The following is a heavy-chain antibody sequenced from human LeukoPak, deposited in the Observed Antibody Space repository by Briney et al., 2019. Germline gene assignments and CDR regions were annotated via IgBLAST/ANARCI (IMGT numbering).Heavy chain of an antibody. V-gene: IGHV4-39*01. J-gene: IGHJ4*02. Sequence: SETLSLTCTVSGGSITSSSYYWGCIRQPPGKGLEWIGSIFYSGSTFYNPSLKSRVTISVDTSKNQFSLNLSSVTAADTAVYYCARLRERWLHSNAFDYWGQGTLVTVSS. CDR3: ARLRERWLHSNAFDY. CDR1: GGSITSSSYY. D-gene: IGHD5-24*01. CDR2: IFYSGST.